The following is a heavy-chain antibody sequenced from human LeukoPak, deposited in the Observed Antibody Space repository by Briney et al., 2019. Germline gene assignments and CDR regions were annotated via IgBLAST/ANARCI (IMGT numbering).Heavy chain of an antibody. D-gene: IGHD5-24*01. V-gene: IGHV4-30-4*01. J-gene: IGHJ5*02. CDR1: GGSISSGDYY. CDR3: ARFSGQLPEMGWFDP. CDR2: IYYSGNM. Sequence: SETLSLTCTVSGGSISSGDYYWSWIRQPPGKALEWIGNIYYSGNMYYNPSLKSRVTISVDTSKNQFSLKLSSVTAADTAVYYCARFSGQLPEMGWFDPWGQGTLVTVSS.